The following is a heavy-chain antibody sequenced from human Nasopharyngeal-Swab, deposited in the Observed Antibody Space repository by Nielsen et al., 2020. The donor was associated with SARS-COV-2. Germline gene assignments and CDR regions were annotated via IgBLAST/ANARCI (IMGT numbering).Heavy chain of an antibody. CDR1: GGSFSGYY. CDR3: ATYYYDSSGYYLFDY. D-gene: IGHD3-22*01. CDR2: INHSGST. J-gene: IGHJ4*02. Sequence: SETLSLTCAVYGGSFSGYYWSWIRQPPGKGPEWIGEINHSGSTNYNPSLKSRVTISVDTSKNQFSLKLSSVTAADTAVYYCATYYYDSSGYYLFDYWGQGTLVTVSS. V-gene: IGHV4-34*01.